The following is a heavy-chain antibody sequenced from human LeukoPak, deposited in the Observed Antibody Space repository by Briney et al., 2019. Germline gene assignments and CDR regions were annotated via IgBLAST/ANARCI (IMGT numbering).Heavy chain of an antibody. D-gene: IGHD1-26*01. CDR3: ARHALLVGATDVFDY. J-gene: IGHJ4*02. Sequence: TSESLSLTCAVSGYSISSGYYWGWIRQPPGKGLEWIGSIYHSGSTYYNPSLKSRVTISVDTSKNQFSLKLSPVTAADTAVYYCARHALLVGATDVFDYWGQGTLVTVSS. CDR2: IYHSGST. V-gene: IGHV4-38-2*01. CDR1: GYSISSGYY.